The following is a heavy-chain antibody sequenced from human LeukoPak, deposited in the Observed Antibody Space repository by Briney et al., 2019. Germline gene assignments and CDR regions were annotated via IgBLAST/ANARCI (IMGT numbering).Heavy chain of an antibody. D-gene: IGHD2-21*01. CDR1: GYTFTSYY. Sequence: ASVKVSCKASGYTFTSYYMHWVRQAPGQGLEWMGIINPSGGSTSYAQKFQGRVTMTRDTSTSTVYMELSSLRSEDTAVYYCARDAESPLLNYYYYMDVWGKGTTVTVSS. CDR3: ARDAESPLLNYYYYMDV. CDR2: INPSGGST. J-gene: IGHJ6*03. V-gene: IGHV1-46*01.